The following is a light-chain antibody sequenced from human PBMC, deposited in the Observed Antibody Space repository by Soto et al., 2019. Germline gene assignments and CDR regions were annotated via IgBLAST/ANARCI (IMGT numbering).Light chain of an antibody. CDR1: QSVGRN. J-gene: IGKJ2*01. V-gene: IGKV3-15*01. CDR3: QQYNNWPPHT. Sequence: EVVMTQSPATLSVSPGERGTLSCRASQSVGRNLAWYQQKPGQAPRLPIYGASTRATGIPARFSGSGSGTEFTLTISSLQSEDFAVYYCQQYNNWPPHTFGQGTKVDIK. CDR2: GAS.